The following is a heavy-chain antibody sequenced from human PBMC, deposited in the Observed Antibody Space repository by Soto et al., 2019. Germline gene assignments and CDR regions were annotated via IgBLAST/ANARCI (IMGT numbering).Heavy chain of an antibody. CDR3: ARAGWYRFDY. CDR2: INSDGTTI. CDR1: GFRFSDYW. V-gene: IGHV3-74*01. D-gene: IGHD6-19*01. Sequence: GGSLRLSCAASGFRFSDYWVHWVRQAPGKGPMWVSRINSDGTTINYAGSVEGRFTISRDNAKNTLFLQMNSLRVEDTAVYYCARAGWYRFDYWGPGTLVTVSS. J-gene: IGHJ4*02.